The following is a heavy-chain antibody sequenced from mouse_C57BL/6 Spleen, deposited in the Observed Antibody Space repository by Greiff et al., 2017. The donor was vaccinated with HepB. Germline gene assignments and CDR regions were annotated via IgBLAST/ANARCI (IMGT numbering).Heavy chain of an antibody. CDR2: IYPGSGNT. D-gene: IGHD1-2*01. CDR3: ARDRHYYGGAMDY. V-gene: IGHV1-76*01. J-gene: IGHJ4*01. CDR1: GYTFTDYC. Sequence: QVQLQQSGAELVRPGASVKLSCKASGYTFTDYCINWVKQRPGQGLEWIARIYPGSGNTYYNEKFKGKATLTAEKSSSTAYMQLSSLTSEDSAVYFCARDRHYYGGAMDYWGQGTSVTVSS.